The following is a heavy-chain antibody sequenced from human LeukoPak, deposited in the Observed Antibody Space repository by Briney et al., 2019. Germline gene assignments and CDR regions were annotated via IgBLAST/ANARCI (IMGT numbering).Heavy chain of an antibody. D-gene: IGHD2-21*02. J-gene: IGHJ4*02. CDR1: GFTFSSYA. V-gene: IGHV3-23*01. Sequence: GGSLRLSCAASGFTFSSYAMSWVRQAPGKGLEWVSTITTGGGNTYYADSVRGRFTVSRDNSKSTLFLRMNSLRAEDAAVYYCARGGGDGPFYYWGQGTLVTVSS. CDR3: ARGGGDGPFYY. CDR2: ITTGGGNT.